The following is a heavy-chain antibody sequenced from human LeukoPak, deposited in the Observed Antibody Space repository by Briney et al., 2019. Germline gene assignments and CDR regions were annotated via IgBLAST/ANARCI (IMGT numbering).Heavy chain of an antibody. V-gene: IGHV3-11*03. CDR3: AGTHYYAFDI. CDR1: GFTFSDYY. CDR2: ISSSSGYT. J-gene: IGHJ3*02. D-gene: IGHD3-10*01. Sequence: PGGSLRLSCAASGFTFSDYYMSWIRQAPGKGLEWVSYISSSSGYTNYADSAKGRFTISRDNAKNSLYLQMDRLRAEDTAVYYCAGTHYYAFDIWGQGTMVTVSS.